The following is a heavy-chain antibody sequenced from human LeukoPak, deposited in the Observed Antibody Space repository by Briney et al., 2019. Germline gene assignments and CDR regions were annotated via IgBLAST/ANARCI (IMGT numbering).Heavy chain of an antibody. J-gene: IGHJ6*02. CDR1: GYTFTSYG. V-gene: IGHV1-18*01. Sequence: ASVKVSCKASGYTFTSYGISWVRQAPGQGLGWMGWISTYNGNTNYAQKLQGRVTMTTDTSTSTAYMELRSLRSDDTAVYYCARDQDGSSTSWGGYYYYYGMDVWGQGTTVTVSS. CDR3: ARDQDGSSTSWGGYYYYYGMDV. CDR2: ISTYNGNT. D-gene: IGHD2-2*01.